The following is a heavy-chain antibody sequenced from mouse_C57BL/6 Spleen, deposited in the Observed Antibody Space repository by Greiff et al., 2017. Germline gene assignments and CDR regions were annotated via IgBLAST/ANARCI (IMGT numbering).Heavy chain of an antibody. CDR2: INPSRGYT. Sequence: VKLLESGAELAKPGASVKLSCKASGYTFTSYWMHWVKQRPGQGLEWIGYINPSRGYTKYNQKFKDKASLTADKSSSTAYMQLSSLTYEDSAVYYCARVPGQAYYSNPAWFAYWGQGTLVTVSA. D-gene: IGHD2-5*01. J-gene: IGHJ3*01. CDR3: ARVPGQAYYSNPAWFAY. CDR1: GYTFTSYW. V-gene: IGHV1-7*01.